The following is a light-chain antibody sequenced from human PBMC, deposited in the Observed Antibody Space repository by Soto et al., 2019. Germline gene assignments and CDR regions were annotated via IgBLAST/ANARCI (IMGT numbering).Light chain of an antibody. CDR1: SSDVGGYNY. Sequence: QSALTQPASVSGSPGQSITISCTGTSSDVGGYNYVSWYQQHPGKAPKLMIYEVSNRPSGVSNRFSGSKSGNTASLTISWRQAEDEADYYCSSYTTSSIFWVFGGGTKVTVL. CDR3: SSYTTSSIFWV. J-gene: IGLJ3*02. V-gene: IGLV2-14*01. CDR2: EVS.